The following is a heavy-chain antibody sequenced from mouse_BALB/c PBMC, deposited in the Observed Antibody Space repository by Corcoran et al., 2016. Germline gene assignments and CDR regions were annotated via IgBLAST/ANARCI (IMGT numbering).Heavy chain of an antibody. Sequence: EVQLQQSGPELVKPGASVKMSCKASGYTFTSYVMHWVKQKPGQGLEWIGYIYPYNDDTKYNEEFKGKATLTSDKSSNTAYMELNSLTSEDSAVYYCAREVPGGYPFEYWGQGTTLTVSS. CDR1: GYTFTSYV. CDR2: IYPYNDDT. J-gene: IGHJ2*01. CDR3: AREVPGGYPFEY. V-gene: IGHV1S136*01. D-gene: IGHD2-2*01.